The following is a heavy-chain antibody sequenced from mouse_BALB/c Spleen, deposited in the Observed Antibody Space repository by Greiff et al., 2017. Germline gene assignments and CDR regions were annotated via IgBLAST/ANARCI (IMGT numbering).Heavy chain of an antibody. V-gene: IGHV1S81*02. Sequence: QVQLQQPGAELVKPGASVKLSYKASGYTFTSYWMHWVKQRPGQGLEWIGEINPSNGRTNYNEKFKSKATLTVDKSSSTAYMQLSSLTSEDSAVYYGARGTSTMITTGAMDYWGQGTSVTVSS. CDR2: INPSNGRT. CDR3: ARGTSTMITTGAMDY. J-gene: IGHJ4*01. D-gene: IGHD2-4*01. CDR1: GYTFTSYW.